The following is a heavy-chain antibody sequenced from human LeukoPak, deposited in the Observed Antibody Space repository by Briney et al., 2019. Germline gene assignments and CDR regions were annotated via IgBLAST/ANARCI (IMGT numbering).Heavy chain of an antibody. CDR1: GCTFSSYA. V-gene: IGHV1-69*06. CDR3: ARGRGGSPHFDY. CDR2: IIPIFGTA. Sequence: ASVKVSCKASGCTFSSYAISWVRQAPGQGLEWMGGIIPIFGTANYAQKFQGRDTITADKSTSTAYMELSSLRSEDTAVYYCARGRGGSPHFDYWGQGTLVTVSS. J-gene: IGHJ4*02. D-gene: IGHD5-24*01.